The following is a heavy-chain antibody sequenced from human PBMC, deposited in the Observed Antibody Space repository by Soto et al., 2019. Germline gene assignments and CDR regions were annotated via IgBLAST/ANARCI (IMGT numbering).Heavy chain of an antibody. CDR2: ISTSGDSS. V-gene: IGHV3-23*01. CDR3: VIHSRYCSRTSCYAD. Sequence: EVQLLESGVGLVQPGGSLRLSCAASGVTFSSYGMSWVRQAPGKGLEWVSGISTSGDSSYYAVSVKGRFTISRDNSKNTLYLQINSLRAGDTAVYYCVIHSRYCSRTSCYADWGQGTLVTVSS. J-gene: IGHJ4*02. D-gene: IGHD2-2*01. CDR1: GVTFSSYG.